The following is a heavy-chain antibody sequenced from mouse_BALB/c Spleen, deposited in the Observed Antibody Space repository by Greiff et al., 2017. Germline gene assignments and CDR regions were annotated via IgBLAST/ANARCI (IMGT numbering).Heavy chain of an antibody. CDR3: ARGGCLAD. CDR1: GFTFSSYG. CDR2: INSNGGST. Sequence: EVMLVESGGGLVQPGGSLKLSCAASGFTFSSYGMSWVRQTPDKRLELVATINSNGGSTYYPDSVKGRFTISRDNANKTLYLQMSSLKSEDRAMYYCARGGCLADWGQGTLVTVSA. J-gene: IGHJ3*01. V-gene: IGHV5-6-3*01.